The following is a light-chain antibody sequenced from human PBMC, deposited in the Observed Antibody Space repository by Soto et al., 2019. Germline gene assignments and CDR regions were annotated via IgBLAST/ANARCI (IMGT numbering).Light chain of an antibody. CDR1: QSVSSY. Sequence: EIVLTQSPATLSLSPGERATLSCRASQSVSSYLAWYQQKPGQAPRLLIYDASNMSTGIPARFSGIGSGTDFTLTISSLEPEDFAVYYCQQRSNWPPVTFGQGTKLELK. V-gene: IGKV3-11*01. CDR3: QQRSNWPPVT. CDR2: DAS. J-gene: IGKJ2*01.